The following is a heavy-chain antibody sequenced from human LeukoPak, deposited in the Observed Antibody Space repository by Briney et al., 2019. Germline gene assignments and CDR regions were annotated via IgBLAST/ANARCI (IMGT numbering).Heavy chain of an antibody. J-gene: IGHJ4*02. Sequence: PGRSLRLSCAASGFTFDDYAMHWVRQAPGKGLEWVSGISWNSGSIGYADSVKGRFTISRDNAKNSLYLQMNSLRAEDTALYYCTKGGWRVGYFDYWGQGTLVTVSS. CDR1: GFTFDDYA. CDR3: TKGGWRVGYFDY. CDR2: ISWNSGSI. V-gene: IGHV3-9*01. D-gene: IGHD6-19*01.